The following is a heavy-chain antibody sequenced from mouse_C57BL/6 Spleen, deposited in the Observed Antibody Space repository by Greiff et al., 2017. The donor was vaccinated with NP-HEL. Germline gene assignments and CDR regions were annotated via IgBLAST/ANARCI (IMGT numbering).Heavy chain of an antibody. D-gene: IGHD1-1*02. V-gene: IGHV1-82*01. CDR2: IYPGDGDT. CDR3: ARSLYGPFDY. CDR1: GYAFSSSW. J-gene: IGHJ2*01. Sequence: QVQLQQSGPELVKPGASVKISCKASGYAFSSSWMNWVKQRPGKGLEWIGRIYPGDGDTNYNGKFKGKATLTADKSSSTAYMQLSSLTSEDSAVYVCARSLYGPFDYWGQGTTLTVSS.